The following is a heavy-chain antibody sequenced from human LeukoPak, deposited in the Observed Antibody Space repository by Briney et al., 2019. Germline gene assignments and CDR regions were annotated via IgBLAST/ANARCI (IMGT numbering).Heavy chain of an antibody. CDR1: GFILSDYG. V-gene: IGHV3-33*01. J-gene: IGHJ4*02. CDR2: TRFDGSIK. Sequence: GGSLRLSCAVSGFILSDYGFHWVRQAPGKGLEWVAVTRFDGSIKQYADSVKGRFTISRDDSKNTLYLQMNFLKSEDTAVYYCARWGGTRQYYFDYWGQGTLVTVSS. CDR3: ARWGGTRQYYFDY. D-gene: IGHD1-1*01.